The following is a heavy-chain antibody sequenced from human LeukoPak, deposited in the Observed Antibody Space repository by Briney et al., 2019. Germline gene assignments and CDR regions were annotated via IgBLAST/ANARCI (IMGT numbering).Heavy chain of an antibody. Sequence: ASVKVSCKASGYTFTTYAMHWVRQAPGQRLEWMGWINGDNGNTKYSQKFQGRVTITRDTSAYTAYMELRSLRFEDTAVYYCARVEQQLGSPLGYWGQGTLVTVSS. D-gene: IGHD6-13*01. V-gene: IGHV1-3*01. CDR1: GYTFTTYA. CDR2: INGDNGNT. J-gene: IGHJ4*02. CDR3: ARVEQQLGSPLGY.